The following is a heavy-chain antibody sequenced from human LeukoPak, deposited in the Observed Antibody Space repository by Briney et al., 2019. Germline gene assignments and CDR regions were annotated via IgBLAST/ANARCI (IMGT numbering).Heavy chain of an antibody. V-gene: IGHV4-34*01. J-gene: IGHJ5*02. CDR2: INHSGST. CDR1: GGSFSGYY. CDR3: ARGWAPLITMVRGVITWFDP. D-gene: IGHD3-10*01. Sequence: PSETLSLTCAVYGGSFSGYYWSWIRQPPGKGLEWIGEINHSGSTNYNPSLKSRVTISVDTSKNQFSLKLSSVTAADTAVYYCARGWAPLITMVRGVITWFDPWGQGTLVTVSS.